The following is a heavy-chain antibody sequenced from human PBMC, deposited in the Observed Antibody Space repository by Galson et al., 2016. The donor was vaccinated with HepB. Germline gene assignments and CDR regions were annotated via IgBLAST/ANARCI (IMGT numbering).Heavy chain of an antibody. Sequence: SETLSLTCTVSGGSVSSGEHYWSWIRQPPGKGLEWIGYIYNSGSTGYNPSLESRVSISVDTSKNQFSLRLTSATAADTAVYYCARVEFETEGFWFDPWGQGTLVTVSS. CDR3: ARVEFETEGFWFDP. CDR2: IYNSGST. V-gene: IGHV4-61*08. D-gene: IGHD3-9*01. J-gene: IGHJ5*02. CDR1: GGSVSSGEHY.